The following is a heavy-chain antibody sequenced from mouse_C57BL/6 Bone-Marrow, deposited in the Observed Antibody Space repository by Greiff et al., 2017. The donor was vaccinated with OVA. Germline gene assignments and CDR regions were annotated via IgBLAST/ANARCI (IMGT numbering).Heavy chain of an antibody. CDR3: TRSLYYYGSRGAY. CDR1: GYTFTDYE. D-gene: IGHD1-1*01. Sequence: QVQLKQSGAELVRPGASVTLSCKASGYTFTDYEMHWVKQTPVHGLEWIGAIDPETGGTAYNQKFKGKAILTADKYSSTAYMEHRSLTSEDAAVYYCTRSLYYYGSRGAYWGQGTLVTVSA. J-gene: IGHJ3*01. V-gene: IGHV1-15*01. CDR2: IDPETGGT.